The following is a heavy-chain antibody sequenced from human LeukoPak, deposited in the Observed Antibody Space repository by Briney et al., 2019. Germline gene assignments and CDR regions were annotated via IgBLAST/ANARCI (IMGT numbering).Heavy chain of an antibody. CDR1: AGSISSSNYY. Sequence: SETLSLTCTVSAGSISSSNYYWGWIRQPPGKGLEWIGNIYYSGLTYYNPSLKSRVTISVDTSKNQFSLKLSSVIAADTAVYYCARKENWNYYYFDYWGEGTLVTVSS. D-gene: IGHD1-7*01. J-gene: IGHJ4*02. V-gene: IGHV4-39*01. CDR2: IYYSGLT. CDR3: ARKENWNYYYFDY.